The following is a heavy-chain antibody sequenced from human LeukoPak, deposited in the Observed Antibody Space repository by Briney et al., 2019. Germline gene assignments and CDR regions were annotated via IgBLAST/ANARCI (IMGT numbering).Heavy chain of an antibody. V-gene: IGHV3-11*06. CDR1: GFTFNTYA. CDR3: ARVKAVAGTADY. Sequence: PGGSLRLSCAASGFTFNTYAMSWVRQAPGKGLEWVSYISSSSSYTNYADSVKGRFTISRDNAKNSLYLQMNSLRAEDTAVYYCARVKAVAGTADYWGQGTLVTVSS. J-gene: IGHJ4*02. D-gene: IGHD6-19*01. CDR2: ISSSSSYT.